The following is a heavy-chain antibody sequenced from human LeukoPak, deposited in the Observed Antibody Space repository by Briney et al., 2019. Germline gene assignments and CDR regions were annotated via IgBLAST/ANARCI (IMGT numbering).Heavy chain of an antibody. D-gene: IGHD1-26*01. J-gene: IGHJ3*02. CDR3: ARPQAGPPGWDNFDI. V-gene: IGHV3-72*01. CDR1: GFTFSDYY. Sequence: PGGSLRLSCAGSGFTFSDYYMDWFRQAPGKGLEWVGRSRDKAHSYTTESAASVKGRFTFSRDDSETSVYLHMNSLRTEDTTVFFCARPQAGPPGWDNFDIWAKGKRVTVFS. CDR2: SRDKAHSYTT.